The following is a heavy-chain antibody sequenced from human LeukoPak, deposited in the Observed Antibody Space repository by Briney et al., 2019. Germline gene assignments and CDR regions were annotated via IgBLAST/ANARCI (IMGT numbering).Heavy chain of an antibody. V-gene: IGHV3-53*01. Sequence: GGSLRLSCAASGFTVSSNYMSWVRQAPGKGLEWVSVIYSGGSTYYADPVKGRFTISGDNSKNTLYLQMNSLRAEDTAVYYCARLLGYCSGGSCSSEYWGQGTLVTVSS. CDR1: GFTVSSNY. J-gene: IGHJ4*02. D-gene: IGHD2-15*01. CDR3: ARLLGYCSGGSCSSEY. CDR2: IYSGGST.